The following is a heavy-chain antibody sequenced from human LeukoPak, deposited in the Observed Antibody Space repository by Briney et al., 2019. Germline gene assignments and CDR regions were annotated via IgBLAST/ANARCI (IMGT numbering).Heavy chain of an antibody. D-gene: IGHD3-10*01. J-gene: IGHJ4*02. CDR2: ISGSGDST. CDR1: GFTFSSYG. CDR3: AKDRGIISDY. V-gene: IGHV3-23*01. Sequence: GGTLRLSCAASGFTFSSYGMSWVHQAPGKGLEWVSAISGSGDSTYYADSVKGRFTISRDNSKNTLYLQMNSLRAEDTAVYYCAKDRGIISDYWGQGTLVTVSS.